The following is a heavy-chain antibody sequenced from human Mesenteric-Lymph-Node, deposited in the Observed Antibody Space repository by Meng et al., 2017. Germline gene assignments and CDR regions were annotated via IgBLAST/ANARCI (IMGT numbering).Heavy chain of an antibody. Sequence: QVQLQEAAPGLVQPSQTLSLTCTVSGGSVSNGNYYWSWIRQPPGKGLEWIGYIYYSGRTDYNPSLKSRVTISVDTSKNHFSLKLSSVAAADTAVYYCARANYFDTRGFNSWGQGTLVTVSS. D-gene: IGHD3-22*01. CDR1: GGSVSNGNYY. CDR2: IYYSGRT. V-gene: IGHV4-61*03. J-gene: IGHJ5*02. CDR3: ARANYFDTRGFNS.